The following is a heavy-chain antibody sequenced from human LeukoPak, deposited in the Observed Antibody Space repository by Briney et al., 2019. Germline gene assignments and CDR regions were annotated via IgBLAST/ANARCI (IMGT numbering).Heavy chain of an antibody. CDR2: IYYSGTT. CDR3: ARVSGRFTWYFDL. Sequence: SETLSLTCAVYGGSFSGYYWSWIRQPPGKGLEWIGYIYYSGTTNYNPSLKSRVSMSVDTSKNQFSLKLSSVTAADTAVYYCARVSGRFTWYFDLWGRGTLVTVSS. V-gene: IGHV4-59*08. J-gene: IGHJ2*01. CDR1: GGSFSGYY.